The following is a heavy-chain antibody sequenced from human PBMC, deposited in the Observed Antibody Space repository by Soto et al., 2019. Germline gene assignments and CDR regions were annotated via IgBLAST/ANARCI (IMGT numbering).Heavy chain of an antibody. CDR1: GDSVNSAY. J-gene: IGHJ4*02. Sequence: QVQLQEMGPGLVKPSQTLTITCTVSGDSVNSAYWSWIRQLPGKGLEWMGNIHHTGKTFYNPSLKSRVAISIDTSQPLFYLKMRSITAADTAVYYCARTDAYNSSFFDSWGQGTVVTVSS. V-gene: IGHV4-31*03. CDR2: IHHTGKT. CDR3: ARTDAYNSSFFDS. D-gene: IGHD6-6*01.